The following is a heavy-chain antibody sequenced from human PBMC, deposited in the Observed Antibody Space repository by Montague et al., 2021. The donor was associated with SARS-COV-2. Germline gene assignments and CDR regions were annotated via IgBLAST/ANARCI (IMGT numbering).Heavy chain of an antibody. CDR3: ARDTRITMLVVVNRYGMDV. D-gene: IGHD3-22*01. Sequence: SETLSLTCTVSGGAISSSSYYWGWIRQPPGKGLEWIGSNYYSGSTYYNPTLKSRVTISVDTTKNQFYLKLSSVTAADTAVYYCARDTRITMLVVVNRYGMDVWGQGTTVTVSS. CDR2: NYYSGST. J-gene: IGHJ6*02. CDR1: GGAISSSSYY. V-gene: IGHV4-39*07.